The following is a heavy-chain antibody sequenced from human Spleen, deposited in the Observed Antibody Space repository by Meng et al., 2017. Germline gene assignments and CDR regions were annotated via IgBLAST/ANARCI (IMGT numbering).Heavy chain of an antibody. D-gene: IGHD6-13*01. V-gene: IGHV4-39*07. CDR1: GGSISSSICY. CDR3: ARAFWQQLRLGYIDL. Sequence: RPLPVSRPTLFTPSHTLSLLCSVSGGSISSSICYWGWIRQPPGKGLEWIGSIYYSGRTYSNPSLKSRVTISVDTSKNQFSLKLTSVTAADTAVYYCARAFWQQLRLGYIDLWGRGTLVTVSS. CDR2: IYYSGRT. J-gene: IGHJ2*01.